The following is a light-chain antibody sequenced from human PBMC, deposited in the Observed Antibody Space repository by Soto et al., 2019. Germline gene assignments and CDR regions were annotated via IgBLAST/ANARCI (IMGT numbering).Light chain of an antibody. V-gene: IGLV2-14*01. CDR3: SSYTSSSTFGV. CDR1: ISDVGGSDY. Sequence: QSVLTQPASVSGSPGQSITISCTGTISDVGGSDYVSWYQQLPGKAPKLMIYEVSNRPSGVSNRFSGSKSGNTASLTISGLQAEDEADYYCSSYTSSSTFGVFGTGTKVTVL. J-gene: IGLJ1*01. CDR2: EVS.